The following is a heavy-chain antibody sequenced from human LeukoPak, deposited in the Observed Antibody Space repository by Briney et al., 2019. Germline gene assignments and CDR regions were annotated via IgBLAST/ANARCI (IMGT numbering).Heavy chain of an antibody. J-gene: IGHJ3*02. CDR1: GFTFSSYA. CDR3: ARDIVVVPAAFGMSLAFDI. Sequence: QPGGSLRLSCAASGFTFSSYAMHWVRQAPGKGLEWVAVISYDGSNKYYADSVKGRFTISRDNSKNTLYLQMNSLRAEDTAAYYCARDIVVVPAAFGMSLAFDIWGQGTMVTVSS. CDR2: ISYDGSNK. V-gene: IGHV3-30-3*01. D-gene: IGHD2-2*01.